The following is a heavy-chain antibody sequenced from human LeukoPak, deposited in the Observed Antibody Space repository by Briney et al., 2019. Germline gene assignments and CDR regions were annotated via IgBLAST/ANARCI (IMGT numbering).Heavy chain of an antibody. Sequence: SGTLSLTCAVYGGSFSDYYWNWIRQPPGKGLEWIGEINHSGSSNYNPSLKSRVTISVDTSKNQFSLMLSSVTAADTAVYYCARGIAAVAIPYFDHWGQGTLVTVSS. CDR2: INHSGSS. J-gene: IGHJ4*02. V-gene: IGHV4-34*01. CDR3: ARGIAAVAIPYFDH. CDR1: GGSFSDYY. D-gene: IGHD6-13*01.